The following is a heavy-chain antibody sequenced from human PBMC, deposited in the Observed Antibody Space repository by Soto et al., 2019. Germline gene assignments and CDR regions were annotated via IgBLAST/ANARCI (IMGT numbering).Heavy chain of an antibody. CDR3: ARGLKWGLFDY. V-gene: IGHV3-74*01. CDR2: LNRDGSST. J-gene: IGHJ4*02. D-gene: IGHD4-4*01. Sequence: GGSLRLSCAASGFTFSRDWMHWVRQAPGKGLVWVSHLNRDGSSTSHADSVNGRFTISRDNARNTLFLQMNSLRAEDTAVYYCARGLKWGLFDYWGQGTLVTVSS. CDR1: GFTFSRDW.